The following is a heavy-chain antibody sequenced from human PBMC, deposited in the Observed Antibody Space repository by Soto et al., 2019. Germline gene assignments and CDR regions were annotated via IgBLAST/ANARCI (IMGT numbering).Heavy chain of an antibody. CDR3: ARDISDFWSGYSVPYLAYYGMDV. CDR1: GGSISSGGYY. V-gene: IGHV4-31*03. Sequence: SETLSLTCTVSGGSISSGGYYWSWIRQHPGKGLEWIGYIYYSGSTYYNPSLKSRVTISVDTSKNQFSLKLSSVTAADTAVYYCARDISDFWSGYSVPYLAYYGMDVWGQGTTVTVSS. CDR2: IYYSGST. J-gene: IGHJ6*02. D-gene: IGHD3-3*01.